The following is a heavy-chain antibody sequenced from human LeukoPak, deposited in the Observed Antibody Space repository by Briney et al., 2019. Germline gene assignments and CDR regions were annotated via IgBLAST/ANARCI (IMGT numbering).Heavy chain of an antibody. V-gene: IGHV3-48*03. Sequence: GGSLRLSCAASGFTFSNYEMNWVRQAPGKGLEWVSYISSSGSTIYYADSVKGRFTISRDNAKNSLYLQMNSLRAEDTAVYYCARAFLYYFDSSGYYRAFDIWGQGTMVTVSS. D-gene: IGHD3-22*01. CDR2: ISSSGSTI. J-gene: IGHJ3*02. CDR3: ARAFLYYFDSSGYYRAFDI. CDR1: GFTFSNYE.